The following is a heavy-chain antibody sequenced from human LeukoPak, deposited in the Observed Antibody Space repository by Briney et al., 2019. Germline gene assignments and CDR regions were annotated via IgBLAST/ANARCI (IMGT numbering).Heavy chain of an antibody. Sequence: GGSLRLSCAASGFTFSSYAMSWVRQVPGKGLEWVSVISGSGDNTYYADPVKGRFTISRDNSKNTLYLQMNSLRAEDTAVYYCARDWHSWGFDPWGQGTLVTVSS. J-gene: IGHJ5*02. V-gene: IGHV3-23*01. D-gene: IGHD2-15*01. CDR3: ARDWHSWGFDP. CDR2: ISGSGDNT. CDR1: GFTFSSYA.